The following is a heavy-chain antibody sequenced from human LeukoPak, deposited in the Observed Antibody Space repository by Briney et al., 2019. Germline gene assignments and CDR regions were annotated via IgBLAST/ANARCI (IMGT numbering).Heavy chain of an antibody. J-gene: IGHJ5*02. CDR1: GYSISSGYY. Sequence: PSETLSLTCTVSGYSISSGYYWGWIRQPPGQGLEWIGSIYHSGSTYYNPSLKSRVTISVDTSKNQFSLKLSSVTAADTAVYYCARGQAVAGTSGWFDPWGQGTLVTVSS. CDR2: IYHSGST. CDR3: ARGQAVAGTSGWFDP. V-gene: IGHV4-38-2*02. D-gene: IGHD6-19*01.